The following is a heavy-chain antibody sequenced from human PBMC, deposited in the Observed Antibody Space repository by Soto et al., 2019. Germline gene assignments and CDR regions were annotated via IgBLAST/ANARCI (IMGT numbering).Heavy chain of an antibody. CDR3: ARQVGYCSGGSCSDAFDI. V-gene: IGHV4-30-4*01. J-gene: IGHJ3*02. Sequence: SETLSLTCTVSGGSISSGDYYWSWIRQPPGKGLEWIGYIYYSGSTYYNPSLKSRVTISVDTSKNQFSLKLSSVTAADTAVYYCARQVGYCSGGSCSDAFDIWGQGTMVTVSS. D-gene: IGHD2-15*01. CDR1: GGSISSGDYY. CDR2: IYYSGST.